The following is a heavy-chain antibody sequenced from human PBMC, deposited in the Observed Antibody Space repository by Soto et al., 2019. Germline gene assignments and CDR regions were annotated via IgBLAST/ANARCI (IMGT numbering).Heavy chain of an antibody. Sequence: PSETLSLTCTVSGGSISSYYWSWIRQPPGKGLEWIGYMYYGGRTNYNPSLKSRVTISVDTSKMQVSLKLSAVTAADTAVDLCARGTPSPLIVRSSRGPWFDPWGQGTLVTVSS. CDR2: MYYGGRT. V-gene: IGHV4-59*08. CDR1: GGSISSYY. J-gene: IGHJ5*02. CDR3: ARGTPSPLIVRSSRGPWFDP. D-gene: IGHD2-15*01.